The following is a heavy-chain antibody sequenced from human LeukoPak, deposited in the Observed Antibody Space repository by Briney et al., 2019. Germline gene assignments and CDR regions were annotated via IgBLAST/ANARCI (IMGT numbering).Heavy chain of an antibody. CDR1: GGSISSYY. J-gene: IGHJ4*02. V-gene: IGHV4-59*01. CDR3: ARGGDILTGYYLIGGLFDY. D-gene: IGHD3-9*01. CDR2: IYYSGST. Sequence: SETLSLTCTVSGGSISSYYWSWIRQPPGKGLEWIGYIYYSGSTNYNPSLKSRVTISVDTSKIQFSLKLSSVTAADTAVYYCARGGDILTGYYLIGGLFDYWGQGTLVTVSS.